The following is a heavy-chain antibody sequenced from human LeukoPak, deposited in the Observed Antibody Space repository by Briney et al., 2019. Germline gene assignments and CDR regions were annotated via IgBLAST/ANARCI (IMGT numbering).Heavy chain of an antibody. CDR3: ARDRSGSYHGFDY. Sequence: GGSLRLSCAASGFTFSSYAMHWVRQAPGKELGWVAVISYDGRNKYYANSVKGRFTISRDNSNNTLYLQMNSLRAEDTAVYYCARDRSGSYHGFDYWGQGSLVTVSS. CDR2: ISYDGRNK. D-gene: IGHD1-26*01. V-gene: IGHV3-30*04. J-gene: IGHJ4*02. CDR1: GFTFSSYA.